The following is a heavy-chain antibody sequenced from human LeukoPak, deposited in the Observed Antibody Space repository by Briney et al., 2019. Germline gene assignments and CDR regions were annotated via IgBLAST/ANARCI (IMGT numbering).Heavy chain of an antibody. CDR2: IYYSGST. D-gene: IGHD4-17*01. Sequence: NPSETLSLTCTVSGGPISRGGYFWRWIRQHPAKGLEWIGYIYYSGSTYYHPSFKSRVTISVDTSKNQLALKLSSVTAADTAVYYCASYLRPYGDPTKRVNWFDPWGQGTLVTVSS. J-gene: IGHJ5*02. CDR3: ASYLRPYGDPTKRVNWFDP. V-gene: IGHV4-31*03. CDR1: GGPISRGGYF.